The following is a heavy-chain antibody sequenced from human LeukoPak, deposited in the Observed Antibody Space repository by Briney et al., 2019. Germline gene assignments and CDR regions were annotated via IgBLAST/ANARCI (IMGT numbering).Heavy chain of an antibody. CDR3: ARAVWSSGWYLLGY. D-gene: IGHD6-19*01. CDR2: IYYSGST. V-gene: IGHV4-59*01. J-gene: IGHJ4*02. Sequence: KSSETLSLTCTVSGGSISSYYWSWIRQPPGKGLEWIGYIYYSGSTNYNPSLKSRVTISVDTSKNQFSLKLSSVTAADTAVYYCARAVWSSGWYLLGYWGQGTPVTVSS. CDR1: GGSISSYY.